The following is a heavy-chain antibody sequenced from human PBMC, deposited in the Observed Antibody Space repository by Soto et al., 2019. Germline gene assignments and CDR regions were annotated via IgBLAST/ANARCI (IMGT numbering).Heavy chain of an antibody. D-gene: IGHD6-13*01. Sequence: GGSLRLSCAASGFTFSGSAMHWVRQASGKGLEWVGRIRSKANSYATAYAASVKGRFTISRDDSKNTAYLQMNSLKTEDTAVYYCTRRGDSSSWYSGNYGMDVWGQGTTVTVSS. V-gene: IGHV3-73*01. CDR1: GFTFSGSA. CDR3: TRRGDSSSWYSGNYGMDV. CDR2: IRSKANSYAT. J-gene: IGHJ6*02.